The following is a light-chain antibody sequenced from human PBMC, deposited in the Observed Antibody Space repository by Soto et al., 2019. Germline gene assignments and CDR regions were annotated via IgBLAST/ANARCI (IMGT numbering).Light chain of an antibody. Sequence: QSALTQPASVSGSPGQSITISCTGTSSDVGGYNYVSWYQQHPGKAPKLMIYDVSNRPSGVSNRFSGSKSGNTASLTISGLQAEDEDDYYCSSYTSSSTLYAFGTGTKVTVL. J-gene: IGLJ1*01. CDR1: SSDVGGYNY. V-gene: IGLV2-14*01. CDR2: DVS. CDR3: SSYTSSSTLYA.